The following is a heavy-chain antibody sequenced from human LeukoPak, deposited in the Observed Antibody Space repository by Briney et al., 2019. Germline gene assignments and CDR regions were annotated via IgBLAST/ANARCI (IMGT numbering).Heavy chain of an antibody. J-gene: IGHJ4*02. CDR3: ARDRSGSHNDY. Sequence: SETLSPTCTVSGGSISSSSYYWGWIRQPPGKGLEWIGSIYYSGSTYYNPSLKSRVTISVDTSKNQFSLKLSSVTAADTAVYYCARDRSGSHNDYWGQGTLVTVSS. D-gene: IGHD1-26*01. V-gene: IGHV4-39*07. CDR1: GGSISSSSYY. CDR2: IYYSGST.